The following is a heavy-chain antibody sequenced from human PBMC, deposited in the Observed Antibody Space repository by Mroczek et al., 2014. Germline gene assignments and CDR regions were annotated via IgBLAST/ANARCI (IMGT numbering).Heavy chain of an antibody. D-gene: IGHD6-19*01. CDR3: ARARGSIAVAAYYYYYGMDV. Sequence: QVQLVQSGGGVVQPGRSLRLSCAASGFTFSSYAMHWVRQAPGKGLEWVAVISYDGSNKYYADSVKGRFTISRDNSKNTLYLQMNSLRAEDTAVYYCARARGSIAVAAYYYYYGMDVVGPKGPTVT. CDR2: ISYDGSNK. CDR1: GFTFSSYA. V-gene: IGHV3-30-3*01. J-gene: IGHJ6*02.